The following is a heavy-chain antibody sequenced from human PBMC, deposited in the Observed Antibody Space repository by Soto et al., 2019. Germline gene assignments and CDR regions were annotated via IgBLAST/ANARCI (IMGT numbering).Heavy chain of an antibody. D-gene: IGHD5-12*01. J-gene: IGHJ4*02. V-gene: IGHV3-23*01. CDR3: AKRIMATIGHFDS. CDR2: ISGIGHST. CDR1: GFTFSSHA. Sequence: PGGSLRLSCAASGFTFSSHAMSWVRQAPGKGLEWVSSISGIGHSTYYADSVKGRFTISRDNSKNTLFLQMSSLRAEDTAVYYCAKRIMATIGHFDSWGQGTLVTVSS.